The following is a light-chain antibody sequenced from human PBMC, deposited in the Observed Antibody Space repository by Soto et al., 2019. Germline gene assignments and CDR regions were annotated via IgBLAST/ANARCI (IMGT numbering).Light chain of an antibody. CDR3: MPALQTPPYT. J-gene: IGKJ2*01. CDR2: LGS. Sequence: DIVMTQSPLSLPVTPGEPASISCRSSQSLLHSNGYNYLDWYLQKTGQSPQLLIYLGSNRSSGVPDRLSGSGAGTDFTLKIGRVEDEDVGVYYCMPALQTPPYTFGQGTTLEIK. V-gene: IGKV2-28*01. CDR1: QSLLHSNGYNY.